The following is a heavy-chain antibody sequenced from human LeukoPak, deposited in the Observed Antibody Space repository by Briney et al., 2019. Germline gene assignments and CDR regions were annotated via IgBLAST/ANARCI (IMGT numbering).Heavy chain of an antibody. CDR1: GGSISSYY. D-gene: IGHD4-23*01. J-gene: IGHJ3*02. CDR2: IYYSGST. CDR3: ATGAGNSRAFDI. V-gene: IGHV4-59*01. Sequence: SETLSLTCTVSGGSISSYYWSWIRQPPGKGLEWIGYIYYSGSTNYNPSLKSRVTISVDTSKNQFSLKLSSVTAADTAVYYCATGAGNSRAFDIWGQGTMVTVSS.